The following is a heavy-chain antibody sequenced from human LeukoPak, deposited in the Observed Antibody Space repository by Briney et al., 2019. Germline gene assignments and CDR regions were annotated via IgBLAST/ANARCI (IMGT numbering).Heavy chain of an antibody. Sequence: GGSLRLSCAASGFTFSSYAMSWVRQAPGKGLEWVSAVSGSGGSTYYADSLKGRFTNSRDNSKNTLYLQMNSLRAEDTAVYYCAKDSGEPEPFDYWGQGTLVTVSS. CDR3: AKDSGEPEPFDY. CDR2: VSGSGGST. V-gene: IGHV3-23*01. D-gene: IGHD7-27*01. CDR1: GFTFSSYA. J-gene: IGHJ4*02.